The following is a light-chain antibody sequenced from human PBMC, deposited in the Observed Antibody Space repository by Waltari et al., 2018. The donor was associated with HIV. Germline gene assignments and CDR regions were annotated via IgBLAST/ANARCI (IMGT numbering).Light chain of an antibody. Sequence: QSALTQPRSVSGSPGQSVTISCTGTSSDVGGYNYVSWYQQHPGKAPKLMIYDVNKLPSGVPDRGSGSKSGNTASLTISGLQAEDEADYYCCSYAGSSPYVFGTGTKVT. CDR2: DVN. CDR3: CSYAGSSPYV. CDR1: SSDVGGYNY. V-gene: IGLV2-11*01. J-gene: IGLJ1*01.